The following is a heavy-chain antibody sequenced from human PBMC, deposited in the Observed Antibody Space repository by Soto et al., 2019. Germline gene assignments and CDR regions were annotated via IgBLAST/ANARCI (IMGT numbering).Heavy chain of an antibody. CDR3: GRCTSTSCHLGSDY. Sequence: LRLSCAASGFTFSSYAMNWVRQAPGKELEWVALISYDGSNKYYADSVRGRFTISRGSSTNTLFLQMNSLRAADTAVYYCGRCTSTSCHLGSDYWSQGTLVTVSS. D-gene: IGHD2-2*01. J-gene: IGHJ4*02. CDR2: ISYDGSNK. V-gene: IGHV3-30-3*01. CDR1: GFTFSSYA.